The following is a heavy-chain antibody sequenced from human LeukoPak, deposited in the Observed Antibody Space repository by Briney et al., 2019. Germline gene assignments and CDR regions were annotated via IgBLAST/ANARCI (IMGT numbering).Heavy chain of an antibody. J-gene: IGHJ5*02. V-gene: IGHV1-18*01. CDR2: ISAYNGDT. Sequence: ASVKVSCKASGYTFTNFGISWVRQAPGQGLEWMGWISAYNGDTNYAQKLQGRVTMTTDTSTSTAYMDLRSLRSDDTAVYFCARALAARPIDWFDPWGQGTLVTVSS. CDR1: GYTFTNFG. D-gene: IGHD6-6*01. CDR3: ARALAARPIDWFDP.